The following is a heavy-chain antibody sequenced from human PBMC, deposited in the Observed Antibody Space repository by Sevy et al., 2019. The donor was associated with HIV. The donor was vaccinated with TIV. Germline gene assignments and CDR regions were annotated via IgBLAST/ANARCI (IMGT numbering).Heavy chain of an antibody. Sequence: GGSLRLSCAASGFTFSSYSMNWVRQAPGKGLEWVSSISSSSSYIYYADSVKGRFTISRDNAKNALYLQMNSLRAEDTAVYYCARGPRIQLWLHGAFDIWGQGTMVTVSS. D-gene: IGHD5-18*01. J-gene: IGHJ3*02. V-gene: IGHV3-21*01. CDR1: GFTFSSYS. CDR2: ISSSSSYI. CDR3: ARGPRIQLWLHGAFDI.